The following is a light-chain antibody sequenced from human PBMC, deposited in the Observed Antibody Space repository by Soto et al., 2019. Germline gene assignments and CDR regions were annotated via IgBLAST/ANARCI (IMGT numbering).Light chain of an antibody. V-gene: IGLV1-44*01. J-gene: IGLJ2*01. CDR1: SSNIGSYT. CDR3: AAWDDSLNGYVG. Sequence: QSVLTQPPSASGTPGQRVTISCSGSSSNIGSYTVNWYQHLPGTAPKLLIYTNNQRPSGVPARFSGSKSGTSASLTISGLQSEDEADYYCAAWDDSLNGYVGFGGGTKLTVL. CDR2: TNN.